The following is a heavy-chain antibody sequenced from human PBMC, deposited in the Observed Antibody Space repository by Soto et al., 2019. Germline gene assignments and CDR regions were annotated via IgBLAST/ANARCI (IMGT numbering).Heavy chain of an antibody. CDR1: GVTFSSYA. V-gene: IGHV3-23*01. Sequence: EVQLLESGGGLVQPGGSLRLSCAASGVTFSSYAMSWVRQAPGKGLEWDSAITASGDTTYYADSVKGRFTISRDNSKSTMYLLMNSLRAEDTALYYCAKVRPLRDRTRTSCLGAFDIWGQGTMVTVSS. CDR2: ITASGDTT. D-gene: IGHD2-2*01. CDR3: AKVRPLRDRTRTSCLGAFDI. J-gene: IGHJ3*02.